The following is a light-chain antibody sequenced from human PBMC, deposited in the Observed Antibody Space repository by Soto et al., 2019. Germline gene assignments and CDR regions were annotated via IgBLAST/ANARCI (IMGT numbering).Light chain of an antibody. CDR1: QRISTN. V-gene: IGKV3-15*01. CDR2: GAS. J-gene: IGKJ2*01. CDR3: QQYDNWPPYT. Sequence: EVVLTQSPATLSVSPGERATLSCRASQRISTNLAWYQQKPGRPPRLLIYGASTRATGVPARFSGSGSGTEFTLTISSLQSEDYAVYICQQYDNWPPYTFGQGTKLEIK.